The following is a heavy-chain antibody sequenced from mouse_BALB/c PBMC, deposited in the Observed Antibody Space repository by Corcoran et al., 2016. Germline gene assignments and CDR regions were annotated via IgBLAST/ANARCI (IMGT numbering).Heavy chain of an antibody. V-gene: IGHV11-2*02. J-gene: IGHJ1*01. D-gene: IGHD2-1*01. Sequence: EVQLLESGGCLVHPGGSRGLSCEGSGFTFSGFWMSWVRQTPGRTLEWIGDINSDGSAINYAPSIKDRFTIFRDNDKSTLYLQMSNVRSEDTATYFCMSYGNYWYFDVWSAGTTVTVSS. CDR1: GFTFSGFW. CDR2: INSDGSAI. CDR3: MSYGNYWYFDV.